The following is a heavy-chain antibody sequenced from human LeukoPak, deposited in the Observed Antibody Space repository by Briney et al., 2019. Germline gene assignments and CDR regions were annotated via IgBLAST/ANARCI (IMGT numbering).Heavy chain of an antibody. CDR1: GGSISNSNYY. J-gene: IGHJ4*02. V-gene: IGHV4-39*01. D-gene: IGHD3-10*01. CDR3: ARYVVYGSGKYYFDY. Sequence: PSETLSRTCKVSGGSISNSNYYWSWIREPPGKELEWLASINYGGTTYYNPSLKSRVTISVDTSKNQFSLRLSSVTAADTAVYLCARYVVYGSGKYYFDYWGQGSLVTVSS. CDR2: INYGGTT.